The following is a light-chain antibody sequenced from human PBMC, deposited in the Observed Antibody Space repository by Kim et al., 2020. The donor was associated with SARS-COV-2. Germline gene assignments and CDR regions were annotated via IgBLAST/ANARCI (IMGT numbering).Light chain of an antibody. Sequence: LSPGERATLSCRASQSVSSSYLAWYQQKPGQAPRLLIYGASSRATGIPDRFSGSGSGTDFTLTISRLEPEDFAVYYCQQYGSSPYNFGQGTKLEI. CDR1: QSVSSSY. J-gene: IGKJ2*01. CDR2: GAS. CDR3: QQYGSSPYN. V-gene: IGKV3-20*01.